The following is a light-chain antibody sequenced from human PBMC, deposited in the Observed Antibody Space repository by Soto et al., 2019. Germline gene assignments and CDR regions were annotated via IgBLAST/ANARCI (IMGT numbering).Light chain of an antibody. V-gene: IGKV1-12*02. Sequence: DIQLTHSPSTLAAPAGDRVPITCRASQGISSWLAWYQQKPGKAPKLLIYAESSLQSGVPSRFSGSGSGTDFTITISSLQPEDFATYYCQKANSFPFTCGKGKQLEIK. J-gene: IGKJ5*01. CDR3: QKANSFPFT. CDR2: AES. CDR1: QGISSW.